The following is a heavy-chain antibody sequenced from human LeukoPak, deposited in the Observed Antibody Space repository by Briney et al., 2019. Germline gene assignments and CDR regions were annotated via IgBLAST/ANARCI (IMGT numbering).Heavy chain of an antibody. D-gene: IGHD3-16*01. V-gene: IGHV3-30-3*01. CDR2: ISYDGSNK. CDR1: GFTFSSYA. CDR3: ARDSLIMTYDLDY. J-gene: IGHJ4*02. Sequence: GRSLRLSCAASGFTFSSYAMHWVRQAPGKGLEWVAVISYDGSNKYYADSVKGRFTTSRDNSKNTLYLQMNSLRAEDTAVYYCARDSLIMTYDLDYWGQGTLVTASS.